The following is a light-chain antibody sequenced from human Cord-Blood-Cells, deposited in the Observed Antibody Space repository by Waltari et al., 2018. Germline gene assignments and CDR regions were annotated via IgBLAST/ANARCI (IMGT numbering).Light chain of an antibody. CDR2: DAS. CDR3: QQYNSYSWT. Sequence: DIQMTQSPSTLSESVGDRVTITCRASQSISSWLPWYQQKPGKAPKLLIYDASSLESGVPSRFSGSGFECEFSLTISSLQPDDFASYSCQQYNSYSWTFGQGTKVEIK. J-gene: IGKJ1*01. CDR1: QSISSW. V-gene: IGKV1-5*01.